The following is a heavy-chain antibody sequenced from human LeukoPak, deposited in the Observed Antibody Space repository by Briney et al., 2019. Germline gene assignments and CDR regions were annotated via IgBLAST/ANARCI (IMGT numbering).Heavy chain of an antibody. CDR3: ATARVRLGELSLPEVRDD. J-gene: IGHJ4*02. CDR2: IIPIFGTA. Sequence: SVKVSCKASGGTFSNYAISWVRQAPGQGLEWMGGIIPIFGTANYAQKFRGRVTITADKSTRTAYMELSSLRSEDTAVYYCATARVRLGELSLPEVRDDWGQGTLISVSS. CDR1: GGTFSNYA. D-gene: IGHD3-16*02. V-gene: IGHV1-69*06.